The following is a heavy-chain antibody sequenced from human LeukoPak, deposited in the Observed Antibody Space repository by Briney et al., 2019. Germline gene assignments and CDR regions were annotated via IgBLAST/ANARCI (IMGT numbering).Heavy chain of an antibody. D-gene: IGHD3-22*01. J-gene: IGHJ4*02. CDR2: IWYDGCNK. CDR1: GFTFNNYG. CDR3: AKVSDSSGSDY. Sequence: PGGSLRLSCAASGFTFNNYGMHWVRQAPGKGLEWVAVIWYDGCNKYYEDSVKGRFTISRDNSKNTLYLQMNSLRAEDTAVYYCAKVSDSSGSDYWGQGTLVTVSS. V-gene: IGHV3-33*06.